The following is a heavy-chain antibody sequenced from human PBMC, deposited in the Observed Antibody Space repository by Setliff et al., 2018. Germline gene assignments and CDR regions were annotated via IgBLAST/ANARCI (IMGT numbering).Heavy chain of an antibody. CDR1: GGSINSSTYNSRSYY. CDR2: IYYSGNN. D-gene: IGHD1-1*01. J-gene: IGHJ4*02. CDR3: ARTGTYRYFDY. V-gene: IGHV4-39*01. Sequence: SETLSLTCTVSGGSINSSTYNSRSYYWGWIRQPPGKGLEWIGRIYYSGNNYYNASLKSLLTISVDTSKNQFSLKLRSVTAADTAVYYCARTGTYRYFDYWGQGILVTVPQ.